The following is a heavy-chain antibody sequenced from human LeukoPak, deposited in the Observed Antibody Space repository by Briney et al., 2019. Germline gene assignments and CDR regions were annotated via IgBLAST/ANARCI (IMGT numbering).Heavy chain of an antibody. V-gene: IGHV3-49*04. CDR2: IRSKAYGGTT. J-gene: IGHJ6*02. D-gene: IGHD5-24*01. Sequence: GGSLRLSCTASGFTFGDYAMSWVRQAPGKGLEWVGFIRSKAYGGTTEYAASVKGRFTISRDDSKSIAYLQMNSLKTEDTAVYYCTREGPVEMATMGPHYYYGMDVWGQGTTVTVSS. CDR3: TREGPVEMATMGPHYYYGMDV. CDR1: GFTFGDYA.